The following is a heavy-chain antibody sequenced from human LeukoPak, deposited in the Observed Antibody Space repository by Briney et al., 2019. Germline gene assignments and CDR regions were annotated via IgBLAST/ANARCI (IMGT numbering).Heavy chain of an antibody. CDR2: IIPIFGSA. V-gene: IGHV1-69*05. D-gene: IGHD3-16*01. CDR1: GGTFSSYA. Sequence: ASVKVSCKASGGTFSSYAISWVRQAPGQGLEWMGGIIPIFGSANYAQKFQGRVTITTDESTSTAYMELSSLRSEGTAVYYYARDRGGQKGGGAFDIWGQGTMVTVSS. J-gene: IGHJ3*02. CDR3: ARDRGGQKGGGAFDI.